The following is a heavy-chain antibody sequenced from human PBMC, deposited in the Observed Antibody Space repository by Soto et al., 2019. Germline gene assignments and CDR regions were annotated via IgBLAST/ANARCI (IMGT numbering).Heavy chain of an antibody. CDR3: ARPKVTGRWYYGMDV. D-gene: IGHD2-15*01. V-gene: IGHV1-46*01. CDR2: INPSGGST. J-gene: IGHJ6*02. CDR1: GYTFTSYY. Sequence: ASVKVSCKASGYTFTSYYMHWVRQAPGQGLEWMGIINPSGGSTSYAQKFQGRVTMTRDTSTSTVYLQWSSLKASDTAMYYCARPKVTGRWYYGMDVWGQGTTVTVSS.